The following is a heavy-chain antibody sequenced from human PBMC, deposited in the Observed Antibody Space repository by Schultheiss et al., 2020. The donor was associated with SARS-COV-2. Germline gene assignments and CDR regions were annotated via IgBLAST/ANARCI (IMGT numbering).Heavy chain of an antibody. J-gene: IGHJ6*02. V-gene: IGHV3-30-3*02. CDR2: ISYDGSNK. D-gene: IGHD3-10*01. CDR3: AKNLYYGSGGIYYYGMDV. CDR1: GFTFSSYA. Sequence: GESLKISCAASGFTFSSYAMHWVRQAPGKGLEWVAVISYDGSNKYYADSVKGRFTISRDNSKNTLYLQMNSLRAEDTAVYYCAKNLYYGSGGIYYYGMDVWGQGTLVTVSS.